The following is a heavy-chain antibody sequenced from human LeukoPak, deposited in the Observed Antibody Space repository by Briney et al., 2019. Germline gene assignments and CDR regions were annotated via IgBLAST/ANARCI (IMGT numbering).Heavy chain of an antibody. CDR2: FDPEDGET. J-gene: IGHJ3*02. Sequence: GASVKVSCNVSGYTLTELSMHWVRQAPGKGLEWMGGFDPEDGETIYAQKFQGRLTMTEDTSTDTAYMELSSLRSEDTAVYYCAGGGFLDAFDIWGQGTMVTVSS. D-gene: IGHD3-3*01. CDR1: GYTLTELS. CDR3: AGGGFLDAFDI. V-gene: IGHV1-24*01.